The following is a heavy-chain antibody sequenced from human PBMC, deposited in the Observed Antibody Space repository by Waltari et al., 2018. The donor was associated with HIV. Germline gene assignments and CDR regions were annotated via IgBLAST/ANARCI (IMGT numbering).Heavy chain of an antibody. CDR2: LDPKNGNT. J-gene: IGHJ4*02. V-gene: IGHV1-2*02. CDR3: ARDRYDLAANYFWFSAWSDF. CDR1: GYTFSDYY. D-gene: IGHD3-3*01. Sequence: QSGAEVKRPGASVRVFCETSGYTFSDYYISWVSSAPGPGLEWMGWLDPKNGNTAYAAEFQGRVTMSRDSLKSTAYLQLNNLREDDTAIYFCARDRYDLAANYFWFSAWSDFWGQGTPVTVSS.